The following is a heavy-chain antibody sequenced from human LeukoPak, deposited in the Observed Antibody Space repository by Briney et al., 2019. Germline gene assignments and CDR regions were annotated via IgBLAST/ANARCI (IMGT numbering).Heavy chain of an antibody. J-gene: IGHJ4*02. V-gene: IGHV3-15*01. CDR2: IRTKTEGATT. CDR3: ATGAARSDFDY. CDR1: RFSLSNAW. D-gene: IGHD2-15*01. Sequence: KPGGSLRLSCEASRFSLSNAWMSWVRQAPGKGLEWVGRIRTKTEGATTPYAAPVKGRFTISRNDSKNTLYLQMNSLKTEDTAVYYCATGAARSDFDYWGQGTLVTVSA.